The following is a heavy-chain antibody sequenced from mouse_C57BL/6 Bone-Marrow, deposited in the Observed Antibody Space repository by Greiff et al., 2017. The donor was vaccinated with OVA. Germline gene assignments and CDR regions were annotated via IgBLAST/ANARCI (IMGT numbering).Heavy chain of an antibody. CDR1: GYTFTSYW. D-gene: IGHD2-3*01. J-gene: IGHJ1*03. CDR2: IHPNSGST. V-gene: IGHV1-64*01. Sequence: QVQLQQPGAELVKPGASVKLSCKASGYTFTSYWMHWVKQRPGQGLEWIGMIHPNSGSTNYNEKFKSKATLTVDKSSSTAYMQLSSLTSEDSAVYYCARRDDGYSFYWYFDVWGTGTTVTVSS. CDR3: ARRDDGYSFYWYFDV.